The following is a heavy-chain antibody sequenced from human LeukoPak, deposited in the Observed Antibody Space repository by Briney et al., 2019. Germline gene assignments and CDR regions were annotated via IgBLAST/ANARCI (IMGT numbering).Heavy chain of an antibody. J-gene: IGHJ4*02. D-gene: IGHD3-9*01. CDR1: GFTFSPYP. CDR3: ARVPDTSGYYHYFDS. CDR2: ISHHGSNE. V-gene: IGHV3-30*14. Sequence: GGSLRLSCEASGFTFSPYPMHWVRQAPDKGLEWVAMISHHGSNEYYADSVKGRFTISRDNSKNTLYLQMNNPRVEDTAIYYCARVPDTSGYYHYFDSWGQGTLVTVSS.